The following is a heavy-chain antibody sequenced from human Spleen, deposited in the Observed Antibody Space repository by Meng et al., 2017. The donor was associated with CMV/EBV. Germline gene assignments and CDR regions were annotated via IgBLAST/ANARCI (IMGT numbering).Heavy chain of an antibody. V-gene: IGHV1-18*01. Sequence: ASVKVSCKASGYTFTSYGISWVRQAPGQGLEWMGWISAYNGNTNYAQKLQGRVTMTTDTSTSTAYMELRSLRSDDTAVYYCARGSVDFWSGSHYYYGMDVWGQGTTVTVSS. CDR1: GYTFTSYG. J-gene: IGHJ6*02. CDR3: ARGSVDFWSGSHYYYGMDV. D-gene: IGHD3-3*01. CDR2: ISAYNGNT.